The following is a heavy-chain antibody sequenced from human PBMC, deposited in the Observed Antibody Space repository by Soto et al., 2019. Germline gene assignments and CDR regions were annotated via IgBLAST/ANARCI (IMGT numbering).Heavy chain of an antibody. CDR2: IIPIFGTA. CDR3: ARAPTAKWLVGGYFDY. J-gene: IGHJ4*02. Sequence: QVQMVQYGAEVKKTESSVKVSCKASGGTFSSYAISSVRQAHGQGLDWMGGIIPIFGTANYAQKFKGRVTITADESTSTAYMELSSLRAEDTAVYYCARAPTAKWLVGGYFDYWGQGTLVTVSS. CDR1: GGTFSSYA. D-gene: IGHD6-19*01. V-gene: IGHV1-69*01.